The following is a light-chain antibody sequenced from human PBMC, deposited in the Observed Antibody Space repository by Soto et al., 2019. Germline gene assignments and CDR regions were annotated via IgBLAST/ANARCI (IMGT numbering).Light chain of an antibody. V-gene: IGKV1-6*01. CDR1: QGIRND. CDR2: AAS. Sequence: AIQMTQSPSSLSASVGDRVTITCRTSQGIRNDLGWYQQKPGKAPKLLIYAASSLQSGVPSRFSGSGSGKDFTLTISSLQPEDFATYYCLQDYNYPPTFGQGTKVEIK. CDR3: LQDYNYPPT. J-gene: IGKJ1*01.